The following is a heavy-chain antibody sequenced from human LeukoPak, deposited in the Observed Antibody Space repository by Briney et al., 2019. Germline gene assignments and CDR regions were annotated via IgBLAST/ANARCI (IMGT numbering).Heavy chain of an antibody. CDR3: ARDEVGYCRRTSCSPFDY. D-gene: IGHD2-2*01. CDR1: GGSISTYY. J-gene: IGHJ4*02. Sequence: PSETLSLTCTVSGGSISTYYWSWIRQPAGKGLEYIGRIHSSGSTNYNPSLKSRGTMSVDTSKNQFSLKLASVTAADTAVYYCARDEVGYCRRTSCSPFDYWGQGTLVTVSS. V-gene: IGHV4-4*07. CDR2: IHSSGST.